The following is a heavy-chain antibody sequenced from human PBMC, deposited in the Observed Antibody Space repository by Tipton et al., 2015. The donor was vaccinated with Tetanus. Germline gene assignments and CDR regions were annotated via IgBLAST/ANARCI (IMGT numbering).Heavy chain of an antibody. CDR3: ARDGGYYYGDYASFDY. D-gene: IGHD4-17*01. J-gene: IGHJ4*02. CDR1: GFTVSSSY. Sequence: SLRLSCAASGFTVSSSYMSWVRQSPGKGLEWVSVIYSGGSTYYADSVKGRFTISRDNSKNTLYLQMNSLRAEDTAVYYCARDGGYYYGDYASFDYWGQGTLVTVSS. V-gene: IGHV3-53*01. CDR2: IYSGGST.